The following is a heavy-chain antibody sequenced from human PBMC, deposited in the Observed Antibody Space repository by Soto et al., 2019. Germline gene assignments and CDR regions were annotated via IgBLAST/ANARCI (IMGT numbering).Heavy chain of an antibody. J-gene: IGHJ4*02. V-gene: IGHV3-15*07. CDR2: SKSKTDGGTT. D-gene: IGHD3-22*01. CDR3: TTDPVTMIVVVPSSG. Sequence: GGSLRLSCAASGFTFSNAWMNWARQAPGKGLGWFGRSKSKTDGGTTDYAAPVKGRFTISRDDSKNTLYLQMNSLKTEDTAVYYCTTDPVTMIVVVPSSGWGQGT. CDR1: GFTFSNAW.